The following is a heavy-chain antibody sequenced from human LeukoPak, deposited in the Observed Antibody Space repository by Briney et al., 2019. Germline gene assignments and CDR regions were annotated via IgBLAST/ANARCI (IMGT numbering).Heavy chain of an antibody. V-gene: IGHV3-30*04. D-gene: IGHD3-10*01. CDR2: ISSDGYRT. CDR1: GFTSSSYA. CDR3: AKGLGTGSVLARPLHY. Sequence: GGSLRLSCAASGFTSSSYAMHWVRQAPDKGLQWVAVISSDGYRTDYPDSVRGRFTISRDNFKNTVDLQMISVTAEDTAMYFCAKGLGTGSVLARPLHYWGQGTLVTVSS. J-gene: IGHJ4*02.